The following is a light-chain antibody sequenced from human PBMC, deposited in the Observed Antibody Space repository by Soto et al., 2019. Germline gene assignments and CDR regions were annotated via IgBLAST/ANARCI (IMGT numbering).Light chain of an antibody. CDR2: GAS. CDR3: QQYGSSPGT. CDR1: QSVSSSY. J-gene: IGKJ1*01. Sequence: EIVLTQSPGTLSLSPGERATLSCWASQSVSSSYLAWYQQKPGQAPRLLIYGASSRATGIPDRFSGSGSGTDFTLIISRLEPEDFAVYYCQQYGSSPGTFGQGTKVEIK. V-gene: IGKV3-20*01.